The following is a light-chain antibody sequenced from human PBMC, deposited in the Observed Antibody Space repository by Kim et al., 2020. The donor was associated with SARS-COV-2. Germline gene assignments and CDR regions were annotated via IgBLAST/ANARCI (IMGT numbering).Light chain of an antibody. Sequence: EIEMTQSPATLSVSPGERATLSCRASQSVSSNLVWYQQKPGQAPRLLIYGASTRATGIPARFSGSGSGTEFTLTISSLQSEDFAVYYCQQYNNWPRTFGQGTKLEIK. CDR2: GAS. CDR3: QQYNNWPRT. V-gene: IGKV3-15*01. J-gene: IGKJ2*01. CDR1: QSVSSN.